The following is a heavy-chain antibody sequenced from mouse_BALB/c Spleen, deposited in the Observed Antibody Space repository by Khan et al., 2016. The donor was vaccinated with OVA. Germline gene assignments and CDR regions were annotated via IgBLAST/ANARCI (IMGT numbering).Heavy chain of an antibody. CDR3: ARQGGIYDGPFDY. CDR1: GFTFNNYA. CDR2: VSSGGSYT. J-gene: IGHJ2*01. D-gene: IGHD2-3*01. Sequence: EVELVESGGGLVKPGGSLKLSCAASGFTFNNYAMSWVRQTPAKRLEWVATVSSGGSYTYYPASVKGRFTISRDNAKNTLYLQMSSLRSEDTAMYYCARQGGIYDGPFDYWGQGTTLTVSS. V-gene: IGHV5-9-3*01.